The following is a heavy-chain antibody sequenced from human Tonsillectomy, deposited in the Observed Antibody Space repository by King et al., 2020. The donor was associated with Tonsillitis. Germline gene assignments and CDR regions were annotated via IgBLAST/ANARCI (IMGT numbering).Heavy chain of an antibody. CDR3: AREPGIAAAGDWFDP. Sequence: QVQLQQWGAGLLKPSETLSLTCAVYGGSFSGYYWSWIRQPPGKGLEWIGEINHSGSTNYNPSHKSRVTISVDTSKNQFSLKLSSVTAADTAVYYCAREPGIAAAGDWFDPWGQGTLVTVSS. CDR1: GGSFSGYY. CDR2: INHSGST. V-gene: IGHV4-34*01. J-gene: IGHJ5*02. D-gene: IGHD6-13*01.